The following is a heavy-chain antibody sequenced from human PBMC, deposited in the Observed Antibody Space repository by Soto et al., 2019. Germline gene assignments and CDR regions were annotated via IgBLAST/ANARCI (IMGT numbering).Heavy chain of an antibody. Sequence: GGSLRLSCAPSGFSFSDYWMSWVRQAPGKGLEWVATIKQDGSEKYYVDSVKDRFTISRDNAKNSLYLQMNSLRAEDTAVYYCSRKADPDAFDIWGQGTMVTVSS. V-gene: IGHV3-7*01. CDR1: GFSFSDYW. J-gene: IGHJ3*02. CDR3: SRKADPDAFDI. D-gene: IGHD2-15*01. CDR2: IKQDGSEK.